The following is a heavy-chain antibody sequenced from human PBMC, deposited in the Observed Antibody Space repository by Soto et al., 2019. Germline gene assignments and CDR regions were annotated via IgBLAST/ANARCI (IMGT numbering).Heavy chain of an antibody. V-gene: IGHV3-33*01. CDR2: IWYDGSNK. CDR3: ARDHMKTDSDILTGYPLYSYYGMDV. D-gene: IGHD3-9*01. Sequence: PGGSLRLSCAASGFTFSSYGMHWVRQAPGKGLEWVAVIWYDGSNKYYADSVKGRFTISRDNSKNTLYLQMNSLRAEDTAVYYCARDHMKTDSDILTGYPLYSYYGMDVWGQGTTGTVS. J-gene: IGHJ6*02. CDR1: GFTFSSYG.